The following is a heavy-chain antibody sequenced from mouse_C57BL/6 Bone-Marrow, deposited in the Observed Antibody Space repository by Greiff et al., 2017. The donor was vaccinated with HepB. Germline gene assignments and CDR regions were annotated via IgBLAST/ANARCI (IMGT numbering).Heavy chain of an antibody. CDR3: ARDGITTVPYWYFDV. CDR1: GFTFSDFY. Sequence: EVNVVESGGGLVQSGRSLRLSCATSGFTFSDFYMEWVRQAPGKGLEWIAASRNKANDYTTEYSASVKGRFIVSRDTSQSILYLQMNALRAEDTAIYYCARDGITTVPYWYFDVWGTGTTVTVSS. D-gene: IGHD1-1*01. J-gene: IGHJ1*03. V-gene: IGHV7-1*01. CDR2: SRNKANDYTT.